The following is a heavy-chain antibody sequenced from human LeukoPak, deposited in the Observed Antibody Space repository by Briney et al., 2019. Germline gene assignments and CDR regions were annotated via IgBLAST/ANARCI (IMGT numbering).Heavy chain of an antibody. Sequence: GGSLRLSCAASGFTFSIYSMNWVRQAPGKGLEWVSSITSSSSYIYYADSVKGRFTISRDNAKNSLYLQMNSLRTEDTAVYFCARVMNDYGDYVFDYWGQGTLVTVSS. CDR2: ITSSSSYI. J-gene: IGHJ4*02. CDR3: ARVMNDYGDYVFDY. V-gene: IGHV3-21*01. D-gene: IGHD4-17*01. CDR1: GFTFSIYS.